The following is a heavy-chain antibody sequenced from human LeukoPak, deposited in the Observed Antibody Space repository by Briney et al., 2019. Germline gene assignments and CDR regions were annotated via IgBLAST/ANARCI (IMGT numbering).Heavy chain of an antibody. V-gene: IGHV4-39*01. Sequence: PSETLSLTCTVSGGSISSSSHFWDWIRQSPGKGLEWIGTIYYSGSTYYSPSLKSRVTISVDTSKNQFSLKLSSVTAADTAVYYCARHLEYISSWKGYYFDYWGQGTLVTVSS. J-gene: IGHJ4*02. D-gene: IGHD6-13*01. CDR3: ARHLEYISSWKGYYFDY. CDR2: IYYSGST. CDR1: GGSISSSSHF.